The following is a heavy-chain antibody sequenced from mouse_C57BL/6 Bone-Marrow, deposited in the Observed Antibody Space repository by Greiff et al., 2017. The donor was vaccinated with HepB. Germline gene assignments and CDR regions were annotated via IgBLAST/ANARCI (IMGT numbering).Heavy chain of an antibody. CDR2: INPNNGGT. Sequence: EVQLQQSGPELVKPGASVKIPCKASGYTFTDYNMDWVKQSHGKSLEWIGDINPNNGGTIYNQKFKGKATLTVDKSSSTAYMELRSRTSEDTAVYYCARPDHRNYDFDYWGQGTTLTVSS. CDR1: GYTFTDYN. V-gene: IGHV1-18*01. J-gene: IGHJ2*01. D-gene: IGHD2-5*01. CDR3: ARPDHRNYDFDY.